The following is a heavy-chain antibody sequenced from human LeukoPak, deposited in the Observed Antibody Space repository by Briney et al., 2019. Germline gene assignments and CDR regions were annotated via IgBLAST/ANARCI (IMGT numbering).Heavy chain of an antibody. D-gene: IGHD1-26*01. CDR2: IYHSGST. V-gene: IGHV4-30-2*01. J-gene: IGHJ3*02. CDR3: AREDELRRNNAFDI. Sequence: SETLSLTCAVSGGSISSGGYSWSWIRQPPGKGLEWIGYIYHSGSTYYNPSLKSRVTISVDRSKNQFSLKLSSVTAADTAVYYCAREDELRRNNAFDIWGQGTMVTVSS. CDR1: GGSISSGGYS.